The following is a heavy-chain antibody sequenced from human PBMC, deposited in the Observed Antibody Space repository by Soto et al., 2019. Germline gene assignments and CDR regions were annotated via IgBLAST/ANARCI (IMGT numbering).Heavy chain of an antibody. Sequence: LRLSCAASGFTFSSYEMNWVRQAPGKGLEWVSYISSSGSTIYYADSVKGRFTISRDNAKNSLYLQMNSLRAEDTAVYYCARGGSSGYFYYFDYWGQGTLVTVS. CDR3: ARGGSSGYFYYFDY. J-gene: IGHJ4*02. CDR2: ISSSGSTI. V-gene: IGHV3-48*03. CDR1: GFTFSSYE. D-gene: IGHD3-22*01.